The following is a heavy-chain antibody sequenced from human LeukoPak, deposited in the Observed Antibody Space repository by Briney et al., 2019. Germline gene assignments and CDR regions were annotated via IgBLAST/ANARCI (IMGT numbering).Heavy chain of an antibody. CDR2: MNQDGSGK. CDR1: GFTFSKYW. Sequence: PGGSLRLSCAASGFTFSKYWMTWVRQAPGKGLEWVANMNQDGSGKYYVDSVKGRFAISRDNAKNSLYLQMNNLRVEDTAVYYCARDNDRKDDSWGQGTLVTVSS. V-gene: IGHV3-7*01. CDR3: ARDNDRKDDS. J-gene: IGHJ5*02. D-gene: IGHD3-16*01.